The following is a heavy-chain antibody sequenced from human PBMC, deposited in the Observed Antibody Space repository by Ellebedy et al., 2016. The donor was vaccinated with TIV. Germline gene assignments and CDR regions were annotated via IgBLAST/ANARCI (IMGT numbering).Heavy chain of an antibody. Sequence: ASVKVSCKASGYTFTGYYMHWVRRAPGQGLEWMGWINPNSGGTKYAQKFQGRVTMTRDTSISPAYMDLSRLRSDDTAVYYCARGGGNNWYLELDYWGQGTLVTVPP. CDR1: GYTFTGYY. D-gene: IGHD6-13*01. CDR2: INPNSGGT. CDR3: ARGGGNNWYLELDY. V-gene: IGHV1-2*02. J-gene: IGHJ4*02.